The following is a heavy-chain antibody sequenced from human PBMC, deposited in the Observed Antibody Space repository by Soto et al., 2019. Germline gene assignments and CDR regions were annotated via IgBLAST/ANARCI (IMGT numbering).Heavy chain of an antibody. V-gene: IGHV1-69*01. Sequence: QVQLVQSGAEVRKPGSSVKVSCKASGGTFSRYAINWVRQAPGQGLECMGGIIPMFGTTNYAQKFKGRVTITADESTSTVYMELNTLRSEDAAVYYCARASIHGSSWYFWFDPCGQGTLVTVSS. CDR1: GGTFSRYA. J-gene: IGHJ5*01. CDR3: ARASIHGSSWYFWFDP. CDR2: IIPMFGTT. D-gene: IGHD6-13*01.